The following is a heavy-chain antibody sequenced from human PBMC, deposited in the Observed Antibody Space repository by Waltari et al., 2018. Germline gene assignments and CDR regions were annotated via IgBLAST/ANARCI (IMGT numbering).Heavy chain of an antibody. CDR1: GGTLSGYS. J-gene: IGHJ6*04. D-gene: IGHD3-16*01. CDR2: SFPIFGKR. V-gene: IGHV1-69*05. Sequence: QVQLVQSGAEVKKTGSSVKVSCKASGGTLSGYSIAWVRKAPGQGLEWAGGSFPIFGKRDLAQKFPGRVAIPPAESTDTAYMELSSLTNEDTGVYYCARGEYNFAWGCSWDVWGKGTTVTVSS. CDR3: ARGEYNFAWGCSWDV.